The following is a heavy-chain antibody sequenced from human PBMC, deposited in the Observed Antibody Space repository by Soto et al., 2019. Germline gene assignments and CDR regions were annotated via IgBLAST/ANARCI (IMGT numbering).Heavy chain of an antibody. J-gene: IGHJ4*02. CDR2: TYYRSKWYD. Sequence: SETLSLTCAITGDSVSSNSAACNWIRQSPSRGLEWLGRTYYRSKWYDDYAVSVKSRITINPNTSKNQFSLQLNAVTPEDTAVYYCARDGDGFDYWGQGTLVTVSS. CDR3: ARDGDGFDY. V-gene: IGHV6-1*01. CDR1: GDSVSSNSAA.